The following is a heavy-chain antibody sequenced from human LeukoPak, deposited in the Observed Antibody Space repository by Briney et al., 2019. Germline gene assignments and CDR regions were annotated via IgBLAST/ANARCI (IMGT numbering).Heavy chain of an antibody. D-gene: IGHD5-18*01. Sequence: ASVKVSCKASGYTLTSHYMHWVRQAPGQGLEWMGIINPSGGSTSYAQKFQGRVTMTRDTSTSTVYMDLSSLRSEDTAVYYCATDRGYSYGQTLTFDYWGQGTLDTVSS. CDR1: GYTLTSHY. J-gene: IGHJ4*02. CDR3: ATDRGYSYGQTLTFDY. V-gene: IGHV1-46*01. CDR2: INPSGGST.